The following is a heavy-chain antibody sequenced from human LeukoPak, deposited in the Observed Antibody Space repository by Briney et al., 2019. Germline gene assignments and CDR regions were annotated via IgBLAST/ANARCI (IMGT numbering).Heavy chain of an antibody. J-gene: IGHJ3*02. V-gene: IGHV3-21*01. CDR1: GFTFSSYS. Sequence: GGSLRLSCAASGFTFSSYSMNWVRQAPGKGLEWVSSISSSSSYIYYAGSVKGRFTISRDNAKNSLYLQMNSLRAEDTAVYYCARGLPDVFDIWGQGTMVTVSS. CDR3: ARGLPDVFDI. D-gene: IGHD4-11*01. CDR2: ISSSSSYI.